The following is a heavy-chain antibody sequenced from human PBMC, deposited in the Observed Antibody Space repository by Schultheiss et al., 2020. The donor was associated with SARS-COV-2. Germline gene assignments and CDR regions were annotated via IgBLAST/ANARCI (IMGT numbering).Heavy chain of an antibody. CDR1: GVTFSSYG. Sequence: GESLKISCVGSGVTFSSYGMHWVRQAPGKGLEWVAVIWYDGSNKYYVDSVKGRFTISRDNSKNTLYLQMNSLRAEDTAVYYCARTWGAPARYYFDYWGQGTLVTVSS. J-gene: IGHJ4*02. D-gene: IGHD3-16*01. CDR3: ARTWGAPARYYFDY. V-gene: IGHV3-33*08. CDR2: IWYDGSNK.